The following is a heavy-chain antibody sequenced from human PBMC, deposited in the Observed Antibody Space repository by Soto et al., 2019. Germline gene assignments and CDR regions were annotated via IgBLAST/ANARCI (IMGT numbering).Heavy chain of an antibody. J-gene: IGHJ4*02. D-gene: IGHD3-3*01. CDR3: TLYYDFWSVQEFDY. V-gene: IGHV3-49*03. Sequence: GGSLRLSCTASGFTFGDYAMSWFRQAPGKGLEWVGFIRSKAYGGTTEYAASVKGRFTISRDDSKSIAYLQMNSLKTEDTAVYYCTLYYDFWSVQEFDYWGQGTLVTVSS. CDR2: IRSKAYGGTT. CDR1: GFTFGDYA.